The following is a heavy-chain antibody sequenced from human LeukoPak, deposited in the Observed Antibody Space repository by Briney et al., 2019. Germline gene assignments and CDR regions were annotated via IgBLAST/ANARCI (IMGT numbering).Heavy chain of an antibody. D-gene: IGHD2-2*01. CDR3: ATSWGVVPSTLDY. J-gene: IGHJ4*02. CDR2: INSDGSST. CDR1: GFTFSSYA. Sequence: PGGSLRLSCAASGFTFSSYAMSWVRQAPGKGLVWVSRINSDGSSTSYADSVKGRFTISRDNAKNTLYLQMNSLRAEDTAVYYCATSWGVVPSTLDYWGQGTLVTVSS. V-gene: IGHV3-74*01.